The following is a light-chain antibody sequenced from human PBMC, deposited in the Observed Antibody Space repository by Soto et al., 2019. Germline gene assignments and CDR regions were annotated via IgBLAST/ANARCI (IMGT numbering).Light chain of an antibody. CDR2: LNSDDTH. CDR1: SGHSSYA. CDR3: QTWGTGPWV. J-gene: IGLJ3*02. V-gene: IGLV4-69*01. Sequence: QTVVTQSPSASASLGASVKLTCTLSSGHSSYAIAWHQQQPEKGPRYLMKLNSDDTHTKGDGIPDRFSGSSSGAERYLTISSLQSEDEADYYCQTWGTGPWVFGGGTKLTVL.